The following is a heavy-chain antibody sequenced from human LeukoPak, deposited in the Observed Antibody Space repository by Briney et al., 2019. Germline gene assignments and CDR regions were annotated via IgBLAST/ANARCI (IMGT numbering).Heavy chain of an antibody. V-gene: IGHV1-2*02. CDR1: GYTFTGYY. D-gene: IGHD6-19*01. Sequence: ASVKVSCKASGYTFTGYYMHWVRQAPGQGLEWMGWINPNSGGTNYAQKFQGRVTMTRDTSISTAHMELSRLRSDDTAVYYCARDRVAATYYYYMDVWGKGTTVTVSS. CDR2: INPNSGGT. J-gene: IGHJ6*03. CDR3: ARDRVAATYYYYMDV.